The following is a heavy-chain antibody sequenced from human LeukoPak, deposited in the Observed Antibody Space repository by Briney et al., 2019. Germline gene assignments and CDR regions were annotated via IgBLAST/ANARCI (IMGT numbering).Heavy chain of an antibody. J-gene: IGHJ6*03. CDR2: IYTSGST. CDR3: ASSYYSVYYYYMDV. CDR1: GGSISSGSYY. Sequence: SQTLSLTCTVSGGSISSGSYYWSWIRQPAGKGLEWIGRIYTSGSTNYNPSLKSRVNISVDTSKNQFSLKLSSVTAADTAVYYCASSYYSVYYYYMDVWGKGTTVTVSS. D-gene: IGHD3-10*01. V-gene: IGHV4-61*02.